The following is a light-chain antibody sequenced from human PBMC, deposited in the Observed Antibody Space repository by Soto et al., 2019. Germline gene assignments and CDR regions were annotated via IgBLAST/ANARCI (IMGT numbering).Light chain of an antibody. CDR1: SSDVGGYNF. CDR3: SSHTTTSTVYV. Sequence: QSALTQPASVSGSPGQSITISWTGTSSDVGGYNFVSWYQQHPGKAPKLMIYDVSNRPSGVSNRFSGSKSGNTASLTISGLQAEDEADYYCSSHTTTSTVYVFGTGTKVTVL. V-gene: IGLV2-14*03. CDR2: DVS. J-gene: IGLJ1*01.